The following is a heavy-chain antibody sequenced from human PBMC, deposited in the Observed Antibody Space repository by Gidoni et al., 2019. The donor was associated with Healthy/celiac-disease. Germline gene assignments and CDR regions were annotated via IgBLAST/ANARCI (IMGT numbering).Heavy chain of an antibody. CDR1: GFTFSSYA. Sequence: EVQLVESGGGLVQPGGSLRLSCAASGFTFSSYAMHWVRQAPGKGLEYVSAISSNGGSTYYANSVKGRFTISRDNSKNTLYLQMGSLRAEDMAVYYCARARDYGPRGYFDYWGQGTLVTVSS. V-gene: IGHV3-64*01. J-gene: IGHJ4*02. CDR3: ARARDYGPRGYFDY. CDR2: ISSNGGST. D-gene: IGHD4-17*01.